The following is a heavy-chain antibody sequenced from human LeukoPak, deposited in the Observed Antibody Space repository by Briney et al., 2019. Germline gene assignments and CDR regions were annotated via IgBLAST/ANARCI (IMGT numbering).Heavy chain of an antibody. J-gene: IGHJ4*02. Sequence: GGSLRLSCAASGFTFSSYGMHWVGQAPGKGLEGVAVIWYDGSNKYYADSVKGRFTISRDNSKNTLYLQMNSLRAEDTAVYYCARESLAYCGGDCPTDYWGQGTLVTVSS. CDR3: ARESLAYCGGDCPTDY. D-gene: IGHD2-21*02. CDR2: IWYDGSNK. CDR1: GFTFSSYG. V-gene: IGHV3-33*01.